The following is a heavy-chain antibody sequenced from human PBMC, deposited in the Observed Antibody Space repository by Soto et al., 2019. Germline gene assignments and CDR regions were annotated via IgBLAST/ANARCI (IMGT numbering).Heavy chain of an antibody. V-gene: IGHV4-59*01. Sequence: SETLSLTCTVSGGSISSYYWSWIRQPPGKGLEWIGYIYYSGSTYYNPSLKSRVTISVDTSKNQFSLKLSSVTAADTAVYYCARVTHDYYFDYWGQGTLVTVSS. CDR3: ARVTHDYYFDY. CDR1: GGSISSYY. CDR2: IYYSGST. D-gene: IGHD1-1*01. J-gene: IGHJ4*02.